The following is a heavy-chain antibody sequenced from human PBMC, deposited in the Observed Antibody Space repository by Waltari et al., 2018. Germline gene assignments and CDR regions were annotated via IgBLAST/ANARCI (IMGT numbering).Heavy chain of an antibody. D-gene: IGHD6-13*01. CDR2: IIHSGST. V-gene: IGHV4-34*12. Sequence: QVQLQQWGAGLLQPSETLSLTCAVYGGSFSGYYWSWIRQPPGKGLEWIGEIIHSGSTNYNPSLKSRVTISVDTSKNQFSLKLSSVTAADTAVYYCARLPRIAAAGIYYFDYWGQGTLVTVSS. J-gene: IGHJ4*02. CDR1: GGSFSGYY. CDR3: ARLPRIAAAGIYYFDY.